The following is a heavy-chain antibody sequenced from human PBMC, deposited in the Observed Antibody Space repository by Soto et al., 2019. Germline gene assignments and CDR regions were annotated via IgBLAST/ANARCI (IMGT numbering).Heavy chain of an antibody. Sequence: LRLSCAASGFTFSSYSMNGVRQAPLKGLEWVSSISSSSSYIYYADSVKGRFTISRDNAKNSLYLQMNSLRAEDTAVYYCASGSTVVTATHWWYFDLWGRGTLVTVSS. CDR1: GFTFSSYS. J-gene: IGHJ2*01. CDR2: ISSSSSYI. CDR3: ASGSTVVTATHWWYFDL. D-gene: IGHD2-21*02. V-gene: IGHV3-21*01.